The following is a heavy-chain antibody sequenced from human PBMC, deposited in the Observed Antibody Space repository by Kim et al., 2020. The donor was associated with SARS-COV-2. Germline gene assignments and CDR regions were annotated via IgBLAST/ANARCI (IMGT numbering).Heavy chain of an antibody. D-gene: IGHD6-13*01. CDR3: ARGGHSSSWHDAFDI. Sequence: SETLSLTCAVYGGSFSGYYWSWIRQPPGKGLEWIGEINHSGSTNYNPSLKSRVTISVDTSKNQFSLKLSSVTAADTAVYYCARGGHSSSWHDAFDIWGQGTMVTVSS. CDR2: INHSGST. J-gene: IGHJ3*02. CDR1: GGSFSGYY. V-gene: IGHV4-34*01.